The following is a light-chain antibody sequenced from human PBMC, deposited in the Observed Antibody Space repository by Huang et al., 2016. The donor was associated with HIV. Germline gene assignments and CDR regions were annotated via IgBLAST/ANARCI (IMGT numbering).Light chain of an antibody. CDR2: DAI. CDR3: QQRTNWWT. CDR1: QSVGND. J-gene: IGKJ1*01. Sequence: EIVLTQSPATLSLSPGERATLSCRASQSVGNDLAWYQQKPGQAPRLLIYDAINRATGIPAMFSGGGSGTDFALTISSLEPEDFAVYYCQQRTNWWTFGQGTKVEIK. V-gene: IGKV3-11*01.